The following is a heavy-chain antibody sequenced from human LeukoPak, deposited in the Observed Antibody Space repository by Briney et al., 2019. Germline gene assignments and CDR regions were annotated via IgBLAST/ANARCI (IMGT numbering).Heavy chain of an antibody. J-gene: IGHJ4*02. V-gene: IGHV3-21*01. CDR2: ISSSSSYI. CDR1: GFTFSSYS. D-gene: IGHD3-3*01. Sequence: GGSLRLSCAASGFTFSSYSMNWVRQAPGKGLEWVSSISSSSSYIYYADSVKGRFTISRDNAKNSLYLQMNSLRAEDTAVYYCARSLGVVIIEGPAFDYWGQGTLVTVSS. CDR3: ARSLGVVIIEGPAFDY.